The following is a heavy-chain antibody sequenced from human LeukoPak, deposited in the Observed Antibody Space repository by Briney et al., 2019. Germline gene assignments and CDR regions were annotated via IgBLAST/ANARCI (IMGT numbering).Heavy chain of an antibody. Sequence: SETLSLTCTVSGGSITSHYWSWIRQPPGKGLEWIGHIRYTGKTNYNPSLKSRVTMSVDTSKNQFSLKVSSVTAVDTAVYYCARRPNSDWAFDYWGQGTLVTVSS. CDR1: GGSITSHY. V-gene: IGHV4-59*08. D-gene: IGHD6-19*01. J-gene: IGHJ4*02. CDR2: IRYTGKT. CDR3: ARRPNSDWAFDY.